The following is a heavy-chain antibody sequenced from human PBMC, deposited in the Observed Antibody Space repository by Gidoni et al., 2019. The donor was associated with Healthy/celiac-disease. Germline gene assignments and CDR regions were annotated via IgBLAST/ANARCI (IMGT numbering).Heavy chain of an antibody. Sequence: QLQLQESGPGLVKPSETLSLTCTVSGGSISSSSYYWGWILQPPGKGLEWIGSIYYSGSTYYNPSLKSRVTISVDTSKNQFSLKLSSVTAADTAVYYCAKQADRLVGATLDYWGQGTLVTVSS. CDR2: IYYSGST. V-gene: IGHV4-39*01. CDR3: AKQADRLVGATLDY. CDR1: GGSISSSSYY. J-gene: IGHJ4*02. D-gene: IGHD1-26*01.